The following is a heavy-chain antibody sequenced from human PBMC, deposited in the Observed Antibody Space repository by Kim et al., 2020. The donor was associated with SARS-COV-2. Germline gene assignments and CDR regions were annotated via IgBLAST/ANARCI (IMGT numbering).Heavy chain of an antibody. CDR3: AKAGGNSYHHHADY. D-gene: IGHD1-7*01. V-gene: IGHV3-23*01. CDR1: GFTFSSYA. J-gene: IGHJ4*02. CDR2: ISGSGTST. Sequence: GGSLRLSCAASGFTFSSYAMSWVRQAPGKGLEWVSGISGSGTSTYYANSVKGRFTISRDNSKNTLWLQMNSLRAEDTAIFYCAKAGGNSYHHHADYWGQGTLVTVSS.